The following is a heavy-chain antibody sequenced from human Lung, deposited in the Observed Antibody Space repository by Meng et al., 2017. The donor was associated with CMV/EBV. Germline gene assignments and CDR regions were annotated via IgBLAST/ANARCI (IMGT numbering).Heavy chain of an antibody. CDR2: ISSSSSYI. Sequence: GSXRLXCAASGFTFSSYSLHWVRQAPGKGLEWVSSISSSSSYIYYADSVKGRFTISRDNAKNSLYLQLNGLRAEDTAGYYCARAPEGDGYNIDYWGQGTLVTVSS. CDR1: GFTFSSYS. D-gene: IGHD5-24*01. CDR3: ARAPEGDGYNIDY. J-gene: IGHJ4*02. V-gene: IGHV3-21*01.